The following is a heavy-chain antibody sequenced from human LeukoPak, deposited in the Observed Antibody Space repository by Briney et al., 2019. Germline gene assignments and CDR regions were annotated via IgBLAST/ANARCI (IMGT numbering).Heavy chain of an antibody. J-gene: IGHJ4*02. CDR2: IYHSGYT. D-gene: IGHD2-21*02. CDR3: ARDLTPTHSFDY. V-gene: IGHV4-38-2*02. CDR1: GYSISSGYY. Sequence: PSETLSLTWNVSGYSISSGYYWAWIRQSPGKGLEWIGSIYHSGYTHYNPSRKGRVTISVDTSKNDFSLKLSSVAAADTAIYSCARDLTPTHSFDYWGRGTLVTVSS.